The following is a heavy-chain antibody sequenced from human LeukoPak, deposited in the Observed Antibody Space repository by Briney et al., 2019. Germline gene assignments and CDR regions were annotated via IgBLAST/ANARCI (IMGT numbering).Heavy chain of an antibody. CDR3: TTWLDCSSTSCYVNFDY. V-gene: IGHV3-15*01. J-gene: IGHJ4*02. D-gene: IGHD2-2*01. CDR2: IKCKCGGGTT. CDR1: GFTFSNAW. Sequence: GGSLRPSCAASGFTFSNAWVNWVRQAPGKGLEWVGRIKCKCGGGTTDYAAPVKGRFTISRDDSKNTLYLQMNSLEIEDTAVYYCTTWLDCSSTSCYVNFDYWGQGTLVTVTS.